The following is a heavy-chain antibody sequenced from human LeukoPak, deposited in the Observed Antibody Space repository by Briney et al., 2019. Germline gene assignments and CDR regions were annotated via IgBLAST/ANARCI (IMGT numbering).Heavy chain of an antibody. V-gene: IGHV3-23*01. CDR2: ISGSGGAT. CDR3: AKGGPLGYCTSTSCYTVFH. D-gene: IGHD2-2*02. Sequence: GGSLXLSCAASGFTFDDFGMGWVRQVPGKGLEWVSAISGSGGATYYADSVRGRFTISRDNSKNTLYLQMNSLRAEDTALYYCAKGGPLGYCTSTSCYTVFHWGQGTLVTVSS. J-gene: IGHJ4*02. CDR1: GFTFDDFG.